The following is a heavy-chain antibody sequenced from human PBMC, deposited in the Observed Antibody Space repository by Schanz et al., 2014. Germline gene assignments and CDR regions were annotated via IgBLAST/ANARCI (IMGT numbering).Heavy chain of an antibody. V-gene: IGHV1-46*01. CDR1: GYPFTNYY. J-gene: IGHJ4*02. D-gene: IGHD2-15*01. Sequence: QVHLEQSGPEVKKPGASVKLSCRASGYPFTNYYIHWVRQAPGQGLEWMGIVNPGGGSTSVAQRFQTRVRLTRDRATATAYLGLTRLRLEAAAVYYCARGSLAGYVARLMAANDYWGQGTLLTVSS. CDR3: ARGSLAGYVARLMAANDY. CDR2: VNPGGGST.